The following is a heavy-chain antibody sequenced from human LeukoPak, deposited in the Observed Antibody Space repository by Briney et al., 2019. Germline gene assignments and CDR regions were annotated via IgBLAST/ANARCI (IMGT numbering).Heavy chain of an antibody. CDR2: ISSSSSYI. V-gene: IGHV3-21*01. CDR1: GFTFSSYS. J-gene: IGHJ6*02. D-gene: IGHD3-10*01. CDR3: AREPVLLWFGELTYGMDV. Sequence: GSLRLSCAASGFTFSSYSMNWVRQAPGKGLEWVSSISSSSSYIYYADSVKGRFTISRDNAKNSLYLQMNSLRAEDTAVYYCAREPVLLWFGELTYGMDVWGQGTTVTVSS.